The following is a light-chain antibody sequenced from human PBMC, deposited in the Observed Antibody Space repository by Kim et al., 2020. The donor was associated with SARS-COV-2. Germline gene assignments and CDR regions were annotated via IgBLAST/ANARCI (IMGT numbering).Light chain of an antibody. Sequence: QSALTQPRSVSGSPGQSVTISCTGSSSEVGGYNYVSWYQQHPGKAPKLMICDVSKRPSGVPDRFSGSKSGNTASLTISGLQAEDEADYYCCSYAGSYTYVFGTGTKVTVL. CDR2: DVS. J-gene: IGLJ1*01. CDR1: SSEVGGYNY. CDR3: CSYAGSYTYV. V-gene: IGLV2-11*01.